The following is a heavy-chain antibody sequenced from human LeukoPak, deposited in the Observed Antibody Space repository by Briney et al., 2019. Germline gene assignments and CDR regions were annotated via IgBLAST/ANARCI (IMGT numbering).Heavy chain of an antibody. J-gene: IGHJ4*02. V-gene: IGHV3-66*01. D-gene: IGHD3-22*01. CDR2: IYSGGST. CDR1: GFTVSSNY. CDR3: AKEKRITMIVVVITHFDY. Sequence: PGGSLRLSCAASGFTVSSNYMSWVRQAPGKGLEWVSVIYSGGSTYYADSVKGRFTISRDNSKNTLYLQMNSLRAEDTAVYYCAKEKRITMIVVVITHFDYWGQGTLVTVSS.